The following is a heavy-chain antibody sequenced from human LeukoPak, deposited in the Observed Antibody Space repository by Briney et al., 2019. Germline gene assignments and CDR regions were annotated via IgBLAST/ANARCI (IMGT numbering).Heavy chain of an antibody. CDR1: GGTFSSYA. J-gene: IGHJ5*02. D-gene: IGHD3-10*01. CDR2: FDPEDGET. Sequence: EASVKVSCKASGGTFSSYAISWVRQAPGKGLEWMGGFDPEDGETIYAQKFQGRVTMTEDTSTDTAYMELSSLRSEDTAVYYCATRLLWFEKNFDPWGQGTLVTVSS. V-gene: IGHV1-24*01. CDR3: ATRLLWFEKNFDP.